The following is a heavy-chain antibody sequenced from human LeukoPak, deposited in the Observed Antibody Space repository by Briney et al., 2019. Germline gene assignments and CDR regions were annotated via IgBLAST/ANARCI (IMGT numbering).Heavy chain of an antibody. V-gene: IGHV1-46*01. CDR2: INPSGGST. CDR1: GYSFTSYY. J-gene: IGHJ4*02. CDR3: ARDIYTSGSLGY. Sequence: GAPVKVSCKASGYSFTSYYIHWVRQAPGQGLEWMGIINPSGGSTSYAPKFQGRVTMTRDTSTSTVYMELSSLRSEDTAVYYCARDIYTSGSLGYWGQGTLVTVSS. D-gene: IGHD3-10*01.